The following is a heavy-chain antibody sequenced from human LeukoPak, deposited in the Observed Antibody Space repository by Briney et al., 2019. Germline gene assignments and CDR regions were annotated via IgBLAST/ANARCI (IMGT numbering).Heavy chain of an antibody. CDR2: INSDGSST. CDR1: GFTFSTYW. V-gene: IGHV3-74*01. J-gene: IGHJ4*02. D-gene: IGHD3-22*01. Sequence: GGSLRLSCAASGFTFSTYWMHWVRQAPGKGLVWVSRINSDGSSTTYAASVKGRFTISRDNAKNTLYLQMNSLRAEDTAVYYCARDLPNYESSGYYAYWGQGTLVTVSS. CDR3: ARDLPNYESSGYYAY.